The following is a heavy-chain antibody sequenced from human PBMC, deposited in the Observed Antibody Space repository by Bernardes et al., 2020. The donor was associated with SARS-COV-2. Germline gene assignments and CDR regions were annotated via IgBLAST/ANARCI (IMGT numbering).Heavy chain of an antibody. V-gene: IGHV1-24*01. D-gene: IGHD4-17*01. CDR1: GYTLTALS. CDR3: ATDPTYGDYLTDY. Sequence: ASLKGSCKVSGYTLTALSMHCVRQAPGQELEWMGGFDPEDGETIYAQKFQGRVTMTEDTSTDTAYMELSSLRSEDTAVYYCATDPTYGDYLTDYWGQGTLVTGSA. J-gene: IGHJ4*02. CDR2: FDPEDGET.